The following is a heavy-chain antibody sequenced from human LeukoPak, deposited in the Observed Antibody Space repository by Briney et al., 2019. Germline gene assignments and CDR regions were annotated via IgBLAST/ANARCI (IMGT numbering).Heavy chain of an antibody. V-gene: IGHV3-9*01. CDR3: TRVTGTTDFDY. D-gene: IGHD1-7*01. CDR2: VSWNSYNI. Sequence: GGSLRLSCAASGFTFDDYTMHWVRQAPGKGLEGVSCVSWNSYNIGYADSVRGRFTIARDNAKNSLYLQMNSLRAEDTAFYYCTRVTGTTDFDYWGQGTLVTVSS. J-gene: IGHJ4*02. CDR1: GFTFDDYT.